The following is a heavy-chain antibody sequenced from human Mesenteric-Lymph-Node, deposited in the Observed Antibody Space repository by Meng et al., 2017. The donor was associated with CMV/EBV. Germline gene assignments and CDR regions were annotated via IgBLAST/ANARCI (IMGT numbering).Heavy chain of an antibody. D-gene: IGHD3-22*01. CDR1: VGTFSRYA. CDR2: IIPIFGTA. V-gene: IGHV1-69*05. Sequence: SSVKVSCKASVGTFSRYALRWVRQAPGQGLEWMGGIIPIFGTANYAQKFQGRVTITTDESTSTAYMELSSLRSEDTAVYYCARGGREYYDSSGYFDYWGQGTLVTVSS. CDR3: ARGGREYYDSSGYFDY. J-gene: IGHJ4*02.